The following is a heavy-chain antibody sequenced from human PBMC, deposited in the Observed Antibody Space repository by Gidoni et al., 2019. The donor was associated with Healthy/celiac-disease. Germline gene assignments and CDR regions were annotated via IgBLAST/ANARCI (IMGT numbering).Heavy chain of an antibody. CDR2: IYYSGST. V-gene: IGHV4-39*01. CDR3: ARIIYGSGSYTFDY. D-gene: IGHD3-10*01. J-gene: IGHJ4*02. CDR1: GGSISSSSYY. Sequence: QLQLQESGPGLVQPSETLSLTCTVSGGSISSSSYYWGWIRQPPGKGLEWIGSIYYSGSTYYNPSLKSRVTISVDTSKNQFSLKLSSVTAADTAVYYCARIIYGSGSYTFDYWGQGTLVTVSS.